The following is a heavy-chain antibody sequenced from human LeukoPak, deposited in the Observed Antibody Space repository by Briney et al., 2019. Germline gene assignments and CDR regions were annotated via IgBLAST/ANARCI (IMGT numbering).Heavy chain of an antibody. CDR2: INHSGST. V-gene: IGHV4-34*01. J-gene: IGHJ4*02. CDR1: GGSFSGYY. D-gene: IGHD3-22*01. Sequence: PSETLSLTCAVYGGSFSGYYWSWIRQPPGKGLEWIGEINHSGSTNYNPSLKSRVTISVGTSKNQFSLKLSSVTAADTAVYYCARRDINYYDSSGYPYWGQGTLVTVSS. CDR3: ARRDINYYDSSGYPY.